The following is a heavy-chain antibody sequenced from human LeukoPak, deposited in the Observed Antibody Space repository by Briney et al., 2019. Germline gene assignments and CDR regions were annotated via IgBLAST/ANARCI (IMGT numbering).Heavy chain of an antibody. CDR1: GGSISSGGYY. J-gene: IGHJ4*02. CDR2: IYYSGST. D-gene: IGHD4-17*01. CDR3: ARDKGTVRSLTTFDY. V-gene: IGHV4-31*03. Sequence: SETLSLTCTVSGGSISSGGYYWSWIRQHPGKGLEWIGYIYYSGSTYYNPSLKSRVTISVDTSKNQFSLKLSSVTAADTAVYYCARDKGTVRSLTTFDYWGQGTLVTVSS.